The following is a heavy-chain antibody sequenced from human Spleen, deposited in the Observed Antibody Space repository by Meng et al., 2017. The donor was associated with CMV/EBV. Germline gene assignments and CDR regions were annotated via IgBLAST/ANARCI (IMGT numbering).Heavy chain of an antibody. V-gene: IGHV2-5*01. Sequence: SGPTLVKPTQTLTLTCTFSGFSLSTSGVGVGWVRQPPGRALEWLALIYWNDDKRYSPSLKSRLTITKDTSKNQVVLTMTNMQPVDTATYYCARLGDGTFDYWGQGTLVTVSS. CDR1: GFSLSTSGVG. J-gene: IGHJ4*02. CDR2: IYWNDDK. CDR3: ARLGDGTFDY. D-gene: IGHD5-24*01.